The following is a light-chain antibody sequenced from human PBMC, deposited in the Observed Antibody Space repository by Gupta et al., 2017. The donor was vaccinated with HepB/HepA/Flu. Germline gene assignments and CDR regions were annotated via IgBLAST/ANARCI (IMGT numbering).Light chain of an antibody. V-gene: IGLV2-14*01. CDR2: DVS. J-gene: IGLJ1*01. CDR3: SSYTRSSTYV. Sequence: SALTKPASVSGSPGQSITISCTGTSSDVGGYNYVSWFQQHPGKAPKLVIYDVSNRPAGVSNRFSGSKSGNTASLTISGLQAEDEADYYCSSYTRSSTYVFGTGTKDTVL. CDR1: SSDVGGYNY.